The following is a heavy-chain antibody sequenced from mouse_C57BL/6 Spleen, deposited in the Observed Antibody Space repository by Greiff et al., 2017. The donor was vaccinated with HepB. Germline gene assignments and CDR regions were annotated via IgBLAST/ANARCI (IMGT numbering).Heavy chain of an antibody. CDR2: INYDGSST. CDR1: GFTFSDYY. CDR3: ARARDGYYSLDY. V-gene: IGHV5-16*01. Sequence: DVKLVESEGGLVQPGSSMKLSCTASGFTFSDYYMAWVRQVPEKGLEWVANINYDGSSTYYLDSLKSRFIISRDNAKNILYLQMSSLKSEDTATYYCARARDGYYSLDYWGQGTTLTVSS. J-gene: IGHJ2*01. D-gene: IGHD2-3*01.